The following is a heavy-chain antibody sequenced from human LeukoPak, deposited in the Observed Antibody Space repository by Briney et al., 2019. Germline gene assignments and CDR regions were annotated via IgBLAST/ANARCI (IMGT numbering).Heavy chain of an antibody. D-gene: IGHD3-10*01. CDR3: ARGLQFHVGSGILFDL. CDR2: IDHSGST. CDR1: GGTFRGYY. V-gene: IGHV4-34*01. J-gene: IGHJ5*02. Sequence: SETLSLTCAVSGGTFRGYYWSWIRRPPGKGLAWIGEIDHSGSTNYNPSLESRVTLSVDTSKNQVSLNLNSVTAADTAVYYCARGLQFHVGSGILFDLWGQGTLVTVSS.